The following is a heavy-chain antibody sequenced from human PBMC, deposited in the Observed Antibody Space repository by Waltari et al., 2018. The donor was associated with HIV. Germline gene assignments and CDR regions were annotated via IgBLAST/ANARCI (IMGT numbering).Heavy chain of an antibody. CDR3: ARGPPHGVVVVIDAFDI. V-gene: IGHV1-8*01. Sequence: QVQLVQSGAEVKKPGASVKVSCKASGYTFTSYDINWVRQATGQGLEWMGWMNPKSGNTGYAQKFQGRVTMTRNTSISTAYMELSSLRSEDTAVYYCARGPPHGVVVVIDAFDIWGQGTMVTVSS. CDR1: GYTFTSYD. CDR2: MNPKSGNT. D-gene: IGHD3-22*01. J-gene: IGHJ3*02.